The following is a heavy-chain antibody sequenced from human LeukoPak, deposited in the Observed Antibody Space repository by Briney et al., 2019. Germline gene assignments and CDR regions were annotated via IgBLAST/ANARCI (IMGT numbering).Heavy chain of an antibody. CDR3: ARGSDFWSGRTRGSMDV. J-gene: IGHJ6*03. CDR2: INWNGGST. D-gene: IGHD3-3*01. CDR1: GFTFDDYG. V-gene: IGHV3-20*04. Sequence: PGGSLRLSCAASGFTFDDYGMSWVRQAPGKGLEWVSGINWNGGSTGYADSVKGRFTISRDNAKNSLYLQMNSLRAEDTALYYCARGSDFWSGRTRGSMDVWGKGTTVTVSS.